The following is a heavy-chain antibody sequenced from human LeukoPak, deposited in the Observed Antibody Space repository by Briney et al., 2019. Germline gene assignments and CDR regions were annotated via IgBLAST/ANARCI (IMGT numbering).Heavy chain of an antibody. CDR1: GFTFGSYA. V-gene: IGHV3-23*01. CDR2: ISGSGDST. Sequence: PGGSLRLSCAGSGFTFGSYAMTWVRLAPGKGLEWVSGISGSGDSTYYADSVKGRFTISRDNSKNTVYLQMNSLRAEDTAVYYRAKDGEDCGGNCYLVHYWGQGTLVTVSS. D-gene: IGHD2-21*01. CDR3: AKDGEDCGGNCYLVHY. J-gene: IGHJ4*02.